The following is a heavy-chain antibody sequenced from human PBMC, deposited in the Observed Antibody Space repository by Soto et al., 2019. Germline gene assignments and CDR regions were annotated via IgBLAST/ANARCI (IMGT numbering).Heavy chain of an antibody. CDR1: GDSISSDDYY. D-gene: IGHD4-17*01. J-gene: IGHJ4*02. CDR3: ARSHDYGAYVFDC. CDR2: ISYSGTT. V-gene: IGHV4-30-4*01. Sequence: QVQLQESGPGVVKPSQTLSLTCTVSGDSISSDDYYWRWIRQPPGKGLEWSGYISYSGTTSYNPSIKSRVLFSVDTSKKKFALKLTSVTAADTAVYYCARSHDYGAYVFDCWGQGNLVTVSS.